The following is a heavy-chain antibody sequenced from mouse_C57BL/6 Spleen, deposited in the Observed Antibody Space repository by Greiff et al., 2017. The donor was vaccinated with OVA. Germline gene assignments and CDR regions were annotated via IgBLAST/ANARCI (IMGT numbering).Heavy chain of an antibody. CDR1: GYTFTSYW. Sequence: VQLQQPGAELVMPGASVKLSCKASGYTFTSYWMHWVKQRPGQGLEWIGEIDPSDSYTNYNQKFKGKSTLTVDKSSSTAYMQLSSLTSEDSAVYYCASLGNWFAYWGQGTLVTVSA. J-gene: IGHJ3*01. D-gene: IGHD4-1*01. V-gene: IGHV1-69*01. CDR3: ASLGNWFAY. CDR2: IDPSDSYT.